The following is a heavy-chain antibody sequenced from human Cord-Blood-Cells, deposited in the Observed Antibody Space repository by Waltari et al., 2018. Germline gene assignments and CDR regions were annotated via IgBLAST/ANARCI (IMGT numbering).Heavy chain of an antibody. CDR1: GGSFSGYY. V-gene: IGHV4-34*01. CDR3: ARVRLVGADGRYAFDI. Sequence: QVQLQQWGAGLLKPSETLSLTCAVYGGSFSGYYWSWIRQPPGKGLGWIGEINHSGSTNYNPSLKSRVTISVDTSKNQFSLKLSSVTAADTAVYYCARVRLVGADGRYAFDIWGQGTMVTVSS. J-gene: IGHJ3*02. D-gene: IGHD1-26*01. CDR2: INHSGST.